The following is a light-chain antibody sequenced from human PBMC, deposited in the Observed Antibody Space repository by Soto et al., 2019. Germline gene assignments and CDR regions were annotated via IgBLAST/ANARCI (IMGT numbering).Light chain of an antibody. V-gene: IGKV1-5*01. J-gene: IGKJ1*01. CDR2: DAS. CDR1: QSIGTS. Sequence: DIQKTQPPSTLSASVGDRVTITCRASQSIGTSLAWYQQKPGTAPKLLIYDASGLERGVPSRFSGSGSGTEFTLTIRSLQTDDFATYYCQQYNGFSRTFGQGTKMDIK. CDR3: QQYNGFSRT.